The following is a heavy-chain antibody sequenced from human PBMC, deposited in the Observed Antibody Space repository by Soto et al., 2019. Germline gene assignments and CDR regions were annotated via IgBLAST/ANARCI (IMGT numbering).Heavy chain of an antibody. Sequence: GASVKVSCKASGYTLTSYGINWVRQAPGQGPEWMGWISAYNGNTNYAQKLQGRVTMTTDTSTSTAYMELRSLRSDDTAVYSCARVDDILTGYYPGGGYYFDYWGQGTLVTVSS. CDR3: ARVDDILTGYYPGGGYYFDY. J-gene: IGHJ4*02. D-gene: IGHD3-9*01. V-gene: IGHV1-18*01. CDR1: GYTLTSYG. CDR2: ISAYNGNT.